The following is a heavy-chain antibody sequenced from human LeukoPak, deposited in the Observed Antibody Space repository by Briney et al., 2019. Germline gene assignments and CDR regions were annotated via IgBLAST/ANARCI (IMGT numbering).Heavy chain of an antibody. CDR1: GYTFTGYY. CDR3: ARSTTVTTTFGYFDY. Sequence: ASVKVSCKASGYTFTGYYMHWVRQAPGQGLEWMGWINPNSGGTNYAQKFQGRVTITAGESTSTAYMELSSLRSEDTAVYYCARSTTVTTTFGYFDYWGQGTLVTVSS. D-gene: IGHD4-17*01. V-gene: IGHV1-2*02. J-gene: IGHJ4*02. CDR2: INPNSGGT.